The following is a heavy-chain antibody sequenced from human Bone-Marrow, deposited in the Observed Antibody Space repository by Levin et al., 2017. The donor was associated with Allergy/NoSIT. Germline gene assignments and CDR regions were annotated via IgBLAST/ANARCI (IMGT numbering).Heavy chain of an antibody. V-gene: IGHV3-30-3*01. CDR1: GFTFSSYA. Sequence: GGSLRLSCAASGFTFSSYAMHWVRQAPGKGLEWVAVISYDGSNKYYADSVKGRFTISRDNSKNTLYLQMNSLRAEDTAVYYCARGNYPVKFCWGQGTLVTVSS. CDR2: ISYDGSNK. J-gene: IGHJ4*02. CDR3: ARGNYPVKFC. D-gene: IGHD5-24*01.